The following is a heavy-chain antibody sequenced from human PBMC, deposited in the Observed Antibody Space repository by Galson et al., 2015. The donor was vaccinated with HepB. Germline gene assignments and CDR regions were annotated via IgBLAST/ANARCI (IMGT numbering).Heavy chain of an antibody. J-gene: IGHJ3*02. V-gene: IGHV1-69*13. CDR1: GGTFSSYA. CDR2: IIPIFGTA. Sequence: SVKVSCKASGGTFSSYAISWVRQAPGQGLEWMGGIIPIFGTANYAQKFQGRVTITADESTSTAYMELSSLRSEDTAVYYCARGRGRCGGDCYYDAFDIWGQGTMVTVSS. D-gene: IGHD2-21*01. CDR3: ARGRGRCGGDCYYDAFDI.